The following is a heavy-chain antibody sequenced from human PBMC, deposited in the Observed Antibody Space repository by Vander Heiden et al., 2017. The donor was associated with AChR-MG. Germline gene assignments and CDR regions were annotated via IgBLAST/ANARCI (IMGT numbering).Heavy chain of an antibody. J-gene: IGHJ4*02. V-gene: IGHV3-30-3*01. CDR3: ARVPIAAAGPYYFDY. Sequence: QGQLVESGGGVVQPGGSLRLSCAASGITFSGYAMHWVRQAPGKGLEWVAVISYDGSNKYYADSVKGRFTISRDNSKNTLYLQMNSLRAEDTAVYYCARVPIAAAGPYYFDYWGQGTLVTVSS. D-gene: IGHD6-13*01. CDR2: ISYDGSNK. CDR1: GITFSGYA.